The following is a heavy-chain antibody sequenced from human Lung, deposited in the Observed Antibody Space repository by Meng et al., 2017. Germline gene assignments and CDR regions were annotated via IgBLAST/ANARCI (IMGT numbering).Heavy chain of an antibody. D-gene: IGHD6-19*01. CDR3: ARWGHSSAWPSQWYEY. Sequence: QVPLVQSGAEVKKPGASIKVACTASGFTFTHHGVSWVRQAPGQELEWVGWISAYNGRTSYSQKLQGRVTMTTDTSTSTVYMEVRSLRSDDTAVYFCARWGHSSAWPSQWYEYWGQGTLVTVSS. V-gene: IGHV1-18*01. CDR1: GFTFTHHG. J-gene: IGHJ4*02. CDR2: ISAYNGRT.